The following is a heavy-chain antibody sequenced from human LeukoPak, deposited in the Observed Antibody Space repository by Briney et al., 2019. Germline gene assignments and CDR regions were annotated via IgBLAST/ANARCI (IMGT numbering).Heavy chain of an antibody. J-gene: IGHJ3*02. V-gene: IGHV4-30-2*01. D-gene: IGHD1-26*01. CDR1: GGSISSGGYY. CDR3: ARASREWESRRAFDI. CDR2: IYHSGST. Sequence: TLSLTCTVSGGSISSGGYYWSWIRQPPGKGLEWIGYIYHSGSTYYNPSLKSRVTISVDRSKNQFSLKLSSVTAADTAVYYCARASREWESRRAFDIWGQGTTVTVSS.